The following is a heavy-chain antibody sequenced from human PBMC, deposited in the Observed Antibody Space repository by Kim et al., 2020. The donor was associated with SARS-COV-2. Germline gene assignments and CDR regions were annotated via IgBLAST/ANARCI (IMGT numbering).Heavy chain of an antibody. CDR3: VKEGGGVRYVSNHFDY. J-gene: IGHJ4*02. CDR1: GFTFSSHG. Sequence: GGSLRLSCAASGFTFSSHGMHWVRQAPGKALDWVAVIWYDGSEKNYADSVKGRFTISRDNAKNTMYLQMNSLRVEDTALYYCVKEGGGVRYVSNHFDYWGQGTLVSVSS. V-gene: IGHV3-33*06. D-gene: IGHD5-12*01. CDR2: IWYDGSEK.